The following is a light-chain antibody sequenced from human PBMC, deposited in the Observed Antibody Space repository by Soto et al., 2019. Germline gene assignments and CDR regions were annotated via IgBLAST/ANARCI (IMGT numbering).Light chain of an antibody. J-gene: IGKJ3*01. Sequence: EIVLTQSPGTLSLSPGGRATLSCRASQSVSSSYLAWYQQKPGQAPRLLIYGASSRATGIPGRFSGSGSGTDFTLTISRLEPEDFAVYYCQQYGRSPFTFGPGTKVDI. CDR3: QQYGRSPFT. CDR2: GAS. V-gene: IGKV3-20*01. CDR1: QSVSSSY.